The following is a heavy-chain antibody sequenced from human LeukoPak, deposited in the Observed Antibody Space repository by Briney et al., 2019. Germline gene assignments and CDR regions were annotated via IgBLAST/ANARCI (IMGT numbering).Heavy chain of an antibody. CDR2: IHGSGET. CDR3: ARDTNYSGSGTYFEDYFDS. CDR1: GGSISTYY. Sequence: PSETLSLTCTVSGGSISTYYWSWIRQPPGKGLEWIGHIHGSGETNYNPSLKSRVTMSPDTSRNQFSLKVNSVTAADTAVYYCARDTNYSGSGTYFEDYFDSWGQGILVTVSS. J-gene: IGHJ4*02. D-gene: IGHD3-10*01. V-gene: IGHV4-59*12.